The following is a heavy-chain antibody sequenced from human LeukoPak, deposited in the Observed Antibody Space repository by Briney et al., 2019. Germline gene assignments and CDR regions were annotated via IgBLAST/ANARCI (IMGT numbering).Heavy chain of an antibody. D-gene: IGHD3-22*01. J-gene: IGHJ4*02. CDR1: GGSISSGSYY. Sequence: SQTLSLTCTVSGGSISSGSYYWSWIRQPAGKGLEWIGSIYTSGSTNYNPSLKSRVTISVDTSKNQFSLKLSSVTAADTAVYYCASGHYYDSSGYYGLGYWGQGTLVTVSS. V-gene: IGHV4-61*02. CDR2: IYTSGST. CDR3: ASGHYYDSSGYYGLGY.